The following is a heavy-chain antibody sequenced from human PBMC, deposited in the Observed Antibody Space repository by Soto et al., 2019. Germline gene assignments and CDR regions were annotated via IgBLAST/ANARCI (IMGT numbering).Heavy chain of an antibody. D-gene: IGHD3-3*01. V-gene: IGHV4-4*02. CDR3: ARYRAASGTYYFDN. Sequence: SETLSLTCAVSGVSISSGNWWSWVRQPPGKGLEFIGEIHHSGSANYNPSLKSRLSMSVDKSKNQFSLNLGSVSAADTAVYYCARYRAASGTYYFDNWGLGTLVTVSS. J-gene: IGHJ4*02. CDR2: IHHSGSA. CDR1: GVSISSGNW.